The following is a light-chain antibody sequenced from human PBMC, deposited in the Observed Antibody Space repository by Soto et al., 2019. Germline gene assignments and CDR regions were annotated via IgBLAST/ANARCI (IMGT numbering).Light chain of an antibody. V-gene: IGKV1-5*03. J-gene: IGKJ4*01. CDR1: QSISTW. CDR3: QQSNTYPLT. Sequence: DIQMTQSPSTLSASVGDRVTITCRASQSISTWLAWYQQKPGKAPKLLIYKASNLEDGVPSRFSRSGSGTEFTITIRSLQPDDFATYYCQQSNTYPLTFGGGTTVEIK. CDR2: KAS.